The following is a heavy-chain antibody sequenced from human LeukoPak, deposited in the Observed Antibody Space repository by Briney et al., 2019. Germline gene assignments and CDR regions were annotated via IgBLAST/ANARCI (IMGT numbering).Heavy chain of an antibody. CDR1: GGSISSYY. Sequence: SETLSLTCTVSGGSISSYYWSWIRQPAGKGLEWIGRIYPSGSSNYNPSLKSRVTMSVDTSQNRFSPQLSSVTAADTAVYYCARAYCSGGSCYSGVDYWGQGTLVTVSS. CDR2: IYPSGSS. J-gene: IGHJ4*02. CDR3: ARAYCSGGSCYSGVDY. D-gene: IGHD2-15*01. V-gene: IGHV4-4*07.